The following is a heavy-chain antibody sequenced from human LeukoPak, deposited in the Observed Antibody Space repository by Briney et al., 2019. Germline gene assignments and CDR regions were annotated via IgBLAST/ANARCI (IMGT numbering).Heavy chain of an antibody. CDR3: ARGFTSWNDTEFDY. Sequence: GGSLRLSCAASGFTFSSYWMGWARQAPGKGLEWVANIKLDGSEKYYVDSVKGRFTISRDNAKNSLFLQMNSLRAEDTAVYYCARGFTSWNDTEFDYWGQGTLVTVSS. CDR1: GFTFSSYW. CDR2: IKLDGSEK. V-gene: IGHV3-7*05. J-gene: IGHJ4*02. D-gene: IGHD1-1*01.